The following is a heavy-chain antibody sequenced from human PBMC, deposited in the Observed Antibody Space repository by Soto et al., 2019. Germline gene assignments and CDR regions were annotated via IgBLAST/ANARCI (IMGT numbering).Heavy chain of an antibody. V-gene: IGHV4-59*08. CDR2: IYYSGST. D-gene: IGHD3-3*01. CDR3: ARGSGWPPSFDY. J-gene: IGHJ4*02. Sequence: QVQLQESGPGLVKPSETLSLTCTVSGGSISSYYWSWIRQPPGKGLEWIGYIYYSGSTNYNPSIKRGATTPEATPKTQSPRKRGSGTAADTARDYGARGSGWPPSFDYGGKGTLATSPQ. CDR1: GGSISSYY.